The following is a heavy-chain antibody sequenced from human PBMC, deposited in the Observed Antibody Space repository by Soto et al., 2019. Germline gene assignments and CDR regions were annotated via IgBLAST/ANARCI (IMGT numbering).Heavy chain of an antibody. CDR1: GFTVSSNY. J-gene: IGHJ3*02. D-gene: IGHD6-6*01. CDR3: ARERTYSSSAFDI. Sequence: SCAASGFTVSSNYMSWVRQAPGKGLEWVSVIYSGGSTYYADSVKGRFTISRDNSKNTLYLQMNSLRAEDTAVYYCARERTYSSSAFDIWGQGTMVTVSS. CDR2: IYSGGST. V-gene: IGHV3-53*01.